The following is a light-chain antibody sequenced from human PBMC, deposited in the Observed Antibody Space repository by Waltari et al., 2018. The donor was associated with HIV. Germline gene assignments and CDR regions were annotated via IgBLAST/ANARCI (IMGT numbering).Light chain of an antibody. V-gene: IGLV1-40*01. J-gene: IGLJ1*01. CDR1: SSNTGAGYA. CDR3: QSYDSSLSGYV. Sequence: QSVLTQPPPVSGAPGQRVPLPCTGSSSNTGAGYASNRYHKPPGTAPTLLIYGNSNRPSGFPDRFSGSKSGTSASLAITGLQAEDEADYYCQSYDSSLSGYVFGTGTKVTVL. CDR2: GNS.